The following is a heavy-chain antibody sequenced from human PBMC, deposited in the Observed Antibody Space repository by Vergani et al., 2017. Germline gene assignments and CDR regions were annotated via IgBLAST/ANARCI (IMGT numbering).Heavy chain of an antibody. Sequence: EVQLVESGGGLVKPGGSLRLSCETSGFIFSDYNLNWVRQAPGSGLEWVASISGRSSYVNYAVSVKGRFTISRDNAKNSLHLQMNNLRAEDTAVYYCARQSRDVFCTNGVCPLGYWGQGALVTVSS. V-gene: IGHV3-21*01. CDR1: GFIFSDYN. CDR3: ARQSRDVFCTNGVCPLGY. CDR2: ISGRSSYV. D-gene: IGHD2-8*01. J-gene: IGHJ4*02.